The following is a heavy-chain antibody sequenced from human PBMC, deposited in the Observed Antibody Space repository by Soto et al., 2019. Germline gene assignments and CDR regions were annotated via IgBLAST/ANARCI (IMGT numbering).Heavy chain of an antibody. V-gene: IGHV3-23*01. CDR1: GFTFNSYA. Sequence: GGSLRLSCAASGFTFNSYAMSWVRQAPGKGLEWVSVLSGSGGSTYYADSVQGRFTISRDNSKNTLFLQMNSLRAADTAIYYCASHYSDNNGLDFWGQGTLVTVSS. D-gene: IGHD3-22*01. J-gene: IGHJ4*02. CDR2: LSGSGGST. CDR3: ASHYSDNNGLDF.